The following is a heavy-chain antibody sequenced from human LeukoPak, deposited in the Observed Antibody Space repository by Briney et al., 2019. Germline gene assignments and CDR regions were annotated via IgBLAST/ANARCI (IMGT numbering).Heavy chain of an antibody. J-gene: IGHJ4*02. CDR1: GGSIGSYY. CDR3: ARQTGSGLFILP. D-gene: IGHD3/OR15-3a*01. Sequence: SETLSLTCTVSGGSIGSYYWSWIRQPPGKGLEWIGSIYYSGNTYYNASLKSQVSISIDTSKNQFSLKLTSVTAADTAVYYCARQTGSGLFILPGGQGTLVTVSS. V-gene: IGHV4-39*01. CDR2: IYYSGNT.